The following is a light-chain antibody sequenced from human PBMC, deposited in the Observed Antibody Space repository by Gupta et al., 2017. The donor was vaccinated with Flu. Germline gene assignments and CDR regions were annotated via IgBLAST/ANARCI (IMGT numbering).Light chain of an antibody. Sequence: PATLSVSPERDTTLSSGANQSSSINLAWYQEKPGQTPRLLIYDAFSRASDIPDRFSGSGSGTEFTLTISSLQSEDFAVYYCHQYDNCPTAFGQGTTVEIK. CDR1: QSSSIN. V-gene: IGKV3-15*01. CDR2: DAF. CDR3: HQYDNCPTA. J-gene: IGKJ1*01.